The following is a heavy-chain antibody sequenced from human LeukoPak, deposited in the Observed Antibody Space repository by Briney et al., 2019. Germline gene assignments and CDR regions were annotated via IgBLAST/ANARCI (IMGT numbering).Heavy chain of an antibody. Sequence: GGSLRLSCAASGFTFSSYAMHWVRQAPGKGLEYVSAINSNGDSTYYANSVKGRFTISRDNSKNTLYLQMNSLRAEDTAVYYCARGIETFDYWGQGTLVTVSS. J-gene: IGHJ4*02. V-gene: IGHV3-64*01. CDR2: INSNGDST. CDR1: GFTFSSYA. CDR3: ARGIETFDY. D-gene: IGHD2/OR15-2a*01.